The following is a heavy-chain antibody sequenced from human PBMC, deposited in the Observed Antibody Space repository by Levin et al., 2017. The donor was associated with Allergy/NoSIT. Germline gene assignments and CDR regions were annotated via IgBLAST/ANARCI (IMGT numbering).Heavy chain of an antibody. CDR1: GFTFSSYA. D-gene: IGHD6-6*01. CDR2: ISGSGGST. J-gene: IGHJ6*02. CDR3: AKSSSSGKNYYYYYGMDV. V-gene: IGHV3-23*01. Sequence: GGSLRLSCAASGFTFSSYAMSWVRQAPGKGLEWVSAISGSGGSTYYADSVKGRFTISRDNSKNTLYLQMNSLRAEDTAVYYCAKSSSSGKNYYYYYGMDVWGQGTTVTVSS.